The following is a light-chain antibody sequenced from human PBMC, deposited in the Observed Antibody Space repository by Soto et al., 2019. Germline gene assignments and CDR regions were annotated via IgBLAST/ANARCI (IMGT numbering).Light chain of an antibody. CDR2: RDS. CDR3: QVWDSSPL. CDR1: NIGSKN. V-gene: IGLV3-9*01. Sequence: SYELTQPLSVSVALGQTARITCGGNNIGSKNVHWYQQKPGQAPVLVIYRDSKRPSGIPERFSGSNSGNTATLTISRAQAGDEADYYCQVWDSSPLFGGGTKLTVL. J-gene: IGLJ2*01.